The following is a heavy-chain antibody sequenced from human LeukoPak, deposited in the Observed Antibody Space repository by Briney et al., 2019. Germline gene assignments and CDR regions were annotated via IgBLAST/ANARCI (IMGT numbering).Heavy chain of an antibody. D-gene: IGHD3-22*01. Sequence: ASVRVSCKGYRYTFSSYDINWVRQAPGQGLEWMGWMNPNTGNTGYAPKFQGRVTMTRDTSISTAYMERRGLRSEDTAVYYCARLSQTPDYYGSGGYFYLGYWGQGTRVTVSS. CDR1: RYTFSSYD. CDR3: ARLSQTPDYYGSGGYFYLGY. J-gene: IGHJ4*02. CDR2: MNPNTGNT. V-gene: IGHV1-8*01.